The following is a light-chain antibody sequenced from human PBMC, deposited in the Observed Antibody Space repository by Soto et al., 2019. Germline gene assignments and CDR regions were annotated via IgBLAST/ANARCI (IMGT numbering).Light chain of an antibody. CDR1: SSDVGGYNY. V-gene: IGLV2-14*03. Sequence: HSVLTQPASVSGSPGQSITISCTGTSSDVGGYNYVSWYQHHPGKAPELMIYDVSNRPSGVSNRFSGSKSGNTASLTISGLQPEDEADYYCCSYTTSNTRQIVFGTGTKVTVL. CDR3: CSYTTSNTRQIV. CDR2: DVS. J-gene: IGLJ1*01.